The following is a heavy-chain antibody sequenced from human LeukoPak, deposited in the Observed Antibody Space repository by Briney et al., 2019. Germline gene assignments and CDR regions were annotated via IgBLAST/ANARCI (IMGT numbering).Heavy chain of an antibody. CDR3: ARGWAGTVDY. CDR2: TYYRSKWNN. Sequence: SQTLSLTFGISGDSVSSNSAAWNGIRQSPSRRLQWLGRTYYRSKWNNNYAVSVKSRITINADTSKNQFSLHLNSVTPEDTAVYYCARGWAGTVDYWGQGTLVTVSS. V-gene: IGHV6-1*01. CDR1: GDSVSSNSAA. D-gene: IGHD6-19*01. J-gene: IGHJ4*02.